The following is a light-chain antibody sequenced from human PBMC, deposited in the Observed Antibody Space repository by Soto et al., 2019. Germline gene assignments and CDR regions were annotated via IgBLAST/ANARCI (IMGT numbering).Light chain of an antibody. J-gene: IGLJ2*01. V-gene: IGLV4-69*01. CDR2: LNSDGSH. CDR1: SGHNSYA. Sequence: QLVLTQSPSASASLGASVKLTCTLSSGHNSYAIAWHQQQPEKSPRYLMKLNSDGSHSKGDGIPDRFSGSSSGAERYLTISSLQSEDEADYYCQTWGTGIQVFGGGTKLPS. CDR3: QTWGTGIQV.